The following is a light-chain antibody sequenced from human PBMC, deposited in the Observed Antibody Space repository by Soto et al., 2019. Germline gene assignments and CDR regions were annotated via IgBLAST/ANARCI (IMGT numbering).Light chain of an antibody. J-gene: IGKJ1*01. V-gene: IGKV3-20*01. Sequence: EIVFTQSAGTLSLSPGERATLSCRASQSVSSSYLAWYQQKPGQAPRLLIYGASSRATGIPDRLSGSGSGTDFTLTISRLEPEDFAVYYCQQYGSSRTFGQGTKV. CDR1: QSVSSSY. CDR2: GAS. CDR3: QQYGSSRT.